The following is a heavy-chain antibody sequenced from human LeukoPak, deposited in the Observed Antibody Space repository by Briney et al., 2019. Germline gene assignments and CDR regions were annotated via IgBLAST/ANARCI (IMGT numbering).Heavy chain of an antibody. Sequence: SETLSLTCTVSGGSISSYYWSWIRQPPGKGLEWIGYIYYSGSTNYNPSLKSRVTISVDTSKNQFSLKLSSVTAADAAVYYCARGPRDDYDDYEDAFDIWGQGTMVTVSS. D-gene: IGHD4-17*01. CDR2: IYYSGST. CDR1: GGSISSYY. CDR3: ARGPRDDYDDYEDAFDI. J-gene: IGHJ3*02. V-gene: IGHV4-59*01.